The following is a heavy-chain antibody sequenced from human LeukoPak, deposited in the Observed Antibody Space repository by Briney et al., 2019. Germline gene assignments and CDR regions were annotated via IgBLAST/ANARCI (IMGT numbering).Heavy chain of an antibody. V-gene: IGHV1-18*01. CDR1: GYTFTSYG. CDR3: ASGTYYYDSSGYYPMDV. J-gene: IGHJ6*03. D-gene: IGHD3-22*01. CDR2: ISAYNGNT. Sequence: GASVKVSCKASGYTFTSYGISWVRQAPGQGPEWMGWISAYNGNTNYAQKLQGRVTMTTDTSTSTAYMELRSLRSDDTAVYYCASGTYYYDSSGYYPMDVWGKGTTVTVSS.